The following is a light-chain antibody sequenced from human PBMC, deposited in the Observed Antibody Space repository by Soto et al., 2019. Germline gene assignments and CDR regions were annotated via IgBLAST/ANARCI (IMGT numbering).Light chain of an antibody. CDR1: QSVGGF. V-gene: IGKV3-11*01. J-gene: IGKJ2*01. Sequence: DIVLTQSPATLSLSPGERATLSCRASQSVGGFLAWYQQKPGQAPRLLIYDTSKRATGIPARFSGRGSGTDFTLTISSLEPEDFAVYHCQHRSNWPPMYTFGQGTKVDIK. CDR2: DTS. CDR3: QHRSNWPPMYT.